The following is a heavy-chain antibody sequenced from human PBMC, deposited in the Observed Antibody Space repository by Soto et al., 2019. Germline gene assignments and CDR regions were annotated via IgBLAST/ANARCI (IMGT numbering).Heavy chain of an antibody. D-gene: IGHD3-22*01. Sequence: GGSLRLSCAASGFTFSSYGMYWVRQAPGKGLEWVAAISSDGSDKKYVDSVKGRFTISRDNSKNTLYLQMDSLRGDDTAVYYCMKVRYYYGSSGRGYYDYWGQGTLVTVSS. CDR1: GFTFSSYG. CDR3: MKVRYYYGSSGRGYYDY. V-gene: IGHV3-30*18. CDR2: ISSDGSDK. J-gene: IGHJ4*02.